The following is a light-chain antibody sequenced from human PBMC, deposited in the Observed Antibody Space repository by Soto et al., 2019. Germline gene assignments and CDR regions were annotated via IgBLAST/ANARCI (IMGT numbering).Light chain of an antibody. J-gene: IGKJ1*01. Sequence: EIVLTQSPGTLSLSPGERATLSCRASQSVSSSYLAWYQQKPGQAPRLLIYGASSRATGIPDRFSGSGSGTDFTLTISRLEPEDFAVYYCQQYGSPPWTFGQGTKGISN. V-gene: IGKV3-20*01. CDR3: QQYGSPPWT. CDR1: QSVSSSY. CDR2: GAS.